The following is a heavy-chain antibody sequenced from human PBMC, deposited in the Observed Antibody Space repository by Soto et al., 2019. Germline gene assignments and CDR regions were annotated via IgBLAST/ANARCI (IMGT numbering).Heavy chain of an antibody. D-gene: IGHD3-10*01. CDR2: INHSGST. CDR1: GGSFSGYY. CDR3: ARRRITMVRGVHRCAFDI. Sequence: QVQLQQWGAGLLKPSETLSLTCAVYGGSFSGYYWSWIRQPPGKGLEWIGEINHSGSTNYNPSLKSRVTRSVDTSKHHFSLKLSSVAAADTAVYYCARRRITMVRGVHRCAFDIWGQGTMVTVSS. V-gene: IGHV4-34*01. J-gene: IGHJ3*02.